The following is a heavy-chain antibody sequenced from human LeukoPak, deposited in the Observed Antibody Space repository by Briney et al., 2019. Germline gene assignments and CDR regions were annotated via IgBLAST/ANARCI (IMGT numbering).Heavy chain of an antibody. CDR1: GFTFSSYG. Sequence: PGGSLRLSCAASGFTFSSYGMHWVRQAPGKGLEWVAVISYDGSNKYYADSVKGRFTISRDNSKNTLYLQMNSLRAEDTAVYYCAKDRAIYCSSTSCYLYYYYGMDVWGQGTTVTVSS. V-gene: IGHV3-30*18. J-gene: IGHJ6*02. CDR2: ISYDGSNK. D-gene: IGHD2-2*01. CDR3: AKDRAIYCSSTSCYLYYYYGMDV.